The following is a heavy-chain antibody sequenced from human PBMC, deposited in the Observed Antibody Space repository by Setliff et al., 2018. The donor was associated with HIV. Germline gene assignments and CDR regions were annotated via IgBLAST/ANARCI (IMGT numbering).Heavy chain of an antibody. V-gene: IGHV4-34*01. CDR1: GGSFTTYY. CDR3: ARLSLSLVRGIINSGDRFFDY. CDR2: IYHSGST. D-gene: IGHD3-10*01. Sequence: SETLSLTCGVYGGSFTTYYWTWIRQPPGKGLEWIGSIYHSGSTYYNPSLKSRVTMSVDTSKNQFSLKLSSVTAADTAVYYCARLSLSLVRGIINSGDRFFDYWGQGSLVTVSS. J-gene: IGHJ4*02.